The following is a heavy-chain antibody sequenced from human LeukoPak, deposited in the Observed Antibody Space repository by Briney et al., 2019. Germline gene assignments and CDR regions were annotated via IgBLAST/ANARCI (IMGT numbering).Heavy chain of an antibody. CDR1: GFTVSSNY. V-gene: IGHV3-66*01. CDR3: ARDRGDYMDV. D-gene: IGHD3-3*01. CDR2: IYSGGTT. J-gene: IGHJ6*03. Sequence: GGSLRLSCAASGFTVSSNYMSWVRQPPGKGLEWVSVIYSGGTTDYADSVKGRFTISRDNSKNTLYLQMNSLRAEDTAVYYCARDRGDYMDVWGKGTTVTISS.